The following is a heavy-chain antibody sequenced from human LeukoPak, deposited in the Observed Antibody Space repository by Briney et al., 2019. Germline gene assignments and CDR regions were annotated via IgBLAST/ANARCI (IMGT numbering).Heavy chain of an antibody. V-gene: IGHV3-66*01. CDR3: ARGGGLYAKWETYIPASVYYFDY. D-gene: IGHD1-26*01. CDR2: IYSGGST. Sequence: PGGSLRLSCAASGFTVSSNYMSWVRQAPGKGLEWVSVIYSGGSTYYADSVRGRFTISRDNSKNTLYLQMNSLRAEDTAVYYCARGGGLYAKWETYIPASVYYFDYWGQGTLVTVSS. J-gene: IGHJ4*02. CDR1: GFTVSSNY.